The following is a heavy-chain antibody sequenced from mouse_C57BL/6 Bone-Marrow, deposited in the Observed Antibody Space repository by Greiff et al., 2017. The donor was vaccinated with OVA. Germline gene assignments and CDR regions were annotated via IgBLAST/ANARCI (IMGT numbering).Heavy chain of an antibody. V-gene: IGHV5-9*01. D-gene: IGHD1-2*01. CDR3: ARHGDGLWYFDV. CDR1: GFTFSSYT. Sequence: EVKVVESGGGLVKPGGSLKLSCAASGFTFSSYTMSWVRQTPEKRLEWVATISGGGGNTYYPDSVKGRFTISRDNAKNTLYLQMSSLRSEDTALYYCARHGDGLWYFDVWGTGTTVTVSS. CDR2: ISGGGGNT. J-gene: IGHJ1*03.